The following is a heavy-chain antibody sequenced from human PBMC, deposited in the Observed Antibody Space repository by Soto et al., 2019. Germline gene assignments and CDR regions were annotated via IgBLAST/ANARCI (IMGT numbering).Heavy chain of an antibody. J-gene: IGHJ6*02. V-gene: IGHV3-7*05. CDR1: GFTFSSYW. Sequence: GGSLRLSCAASGFTFSSYWMSWVRQAPGKGLEWVANIKQDGSEKYYVDSVKGRFTISRDNAKNSLYLQMNSLRAEDTAVYYCARVLGVLAVAGTPGEEYYGMDVWGQGTTATVSS. D-gene: IGHD6-19*01. CDR2: IKQDGSEK. CDR3: ARVLGVLAVAGTPGEEYYGMDV.